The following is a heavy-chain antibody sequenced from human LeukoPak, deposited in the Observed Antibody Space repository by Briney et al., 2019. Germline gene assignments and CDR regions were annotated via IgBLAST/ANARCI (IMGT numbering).Heavy chain of an antibody. Sequence: GGSLRLSCAASGFTFSSYAMSWVRQAPGKGLEWVSAISGSGGSTYYADSVKGRFTISRDNPKNTLYLQMNSLRAENTAVYYCAKGNARITMIVVDDDAFDIWGQGTMVTVSS. V-gene: IGHV3-23*01. CDR2: ISGSGGST. J-gene: IGHJ3*02. CDR3: AKGNARITMIVVDDDAFDI. CDR1: GFTFSSYA. D-gene: IGHD3-22*01.